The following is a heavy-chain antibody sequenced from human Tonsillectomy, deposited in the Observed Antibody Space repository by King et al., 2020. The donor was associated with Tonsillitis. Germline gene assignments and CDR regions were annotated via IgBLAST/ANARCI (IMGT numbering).Heavy chain of an antibody. CDR3: AKDKGAGYYDSSRGAFDI. CDR2: ISSSSRDI. D-gene: IGHD3-22*01. Sequence: VQLVESGGGLVEPGGSLRLSCPTFGFIFSDYDMTWVRQAPGRGLEWVASISSSSRDIHYAYSVEGRFTISRDNAKKTLYLQMNSLRAEETAVYYCAKDKGAGYYDSSRGAFDIWGQGTMVIVSS. J-gene: IGHJ3*02. CDR1: GFIFSDYD. V-gene: IGHV3-21*04.